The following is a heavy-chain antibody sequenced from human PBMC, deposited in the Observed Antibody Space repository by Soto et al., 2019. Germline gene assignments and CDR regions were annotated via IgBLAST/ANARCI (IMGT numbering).Heavy chain of an antibody. V-gene: IGHV1-46*01. J-gene: IGHJ4*02. D-gene: IGHD1-26*01. CDR2: INPSGGST. CDR3: ARGMGATFADPHMSVYY. CDR1: GYTFTSYY. Sequence: ASVKVSCKASGYTFTSYYMHWVRQAPGQGLEWMGIINPSGGSTSYAQKFQGRVTMTRDTSTSTVYMELSSLRSEDTAVYYCARGMGATFADPHMSVYYWGQGTLVTVSS.